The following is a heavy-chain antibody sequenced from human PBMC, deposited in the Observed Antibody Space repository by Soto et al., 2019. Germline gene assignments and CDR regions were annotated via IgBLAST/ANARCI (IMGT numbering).Heavy chain of an antibody. V-gene: IGHV3-23*05. CDR1: GFTFRNFA. Sequence: EVQLLESGGGLVQAGESLRLSCAPFGFTFRNFAMSWVRQAPGKGLEWLSTVDSSGATTYSLDSVKGRFAISRDNSRNTLYLQLNSLRVDDTALYYCANLGYCSGSTCPLQHWGPGTLVTVSS. CDR3: ANLGYCSGSTCPLQH. J-gene: IGHJ1*01. CDR2: VDSSGATT. D-gene: IGHD2-15*01.